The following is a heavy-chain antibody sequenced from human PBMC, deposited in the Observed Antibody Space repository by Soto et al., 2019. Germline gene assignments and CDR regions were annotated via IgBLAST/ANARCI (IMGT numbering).Heavy chain of an antibody. J-gene: IGHJ3*02. CDR2: MNPNSGNT. CDR1: GYTFTSYD. CDR3: ARGAWIQLWNGDYAFDI. D-gene: IGHD5-18*01. V-gene: IGHV1-8*01. Sequence: WASVKVSCKASGYTFTSYDINWVRQATGQGLEWMGWMNPNSGNTGYAQKFQGRVTMTRNTSISTAYMELSSLRSEDTAVYYCARGAWIQLWNGDYAFDIWGQGTIVTV.